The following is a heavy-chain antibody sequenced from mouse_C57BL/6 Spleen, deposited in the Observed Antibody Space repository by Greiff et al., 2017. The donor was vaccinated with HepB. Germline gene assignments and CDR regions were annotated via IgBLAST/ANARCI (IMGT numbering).Heavy chain of an antibody. CDR1: GYTFTSYW. J-gene: IGHJ4*01. CDR2: IHPNSGST. CDR3: ARWLPLYAMDY. Sequence: QVQLKQPGAELVKPGASVKLSCKASGYTFTSYWMHWVKQRPGQGLEWIGMIHPNSGSTNYNEKFKSKATLTVDNSSSTAYMQLSSLTSEDSAVYYCARWLPLYAMDYWGQGTSVTVSS. D-gene: IGHD2-2*01. V-gene: IGHV1-64*01.